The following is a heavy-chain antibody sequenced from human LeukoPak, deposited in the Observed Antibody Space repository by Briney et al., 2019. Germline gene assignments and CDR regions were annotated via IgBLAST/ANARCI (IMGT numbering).Heavy chain of an antibody. V-gene: IGHV3-23*01. D-gene: IGHD3-22*01. CDR3: AKSDDRLGSSGYY. CDR1: GFTFSSYA. Sequence: TGGSLRLSCAASGFTFSSYAMSWVRQAPGKGLEWVSAISGSGGSTYYADSVKGRFTISRDNSKNMLYLQMNSLRAEDTAVYYCAKSDDRLGSSGYYWGQGTLVTVSS. J-gene: IGHJ4*02. CDR2: ISGSGGST.